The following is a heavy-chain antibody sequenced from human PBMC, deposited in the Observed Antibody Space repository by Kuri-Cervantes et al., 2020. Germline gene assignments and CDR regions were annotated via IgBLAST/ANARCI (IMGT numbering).Heavy chain of an antibody. D-gene: IGHD2-2*01. CDR3: ARIKGYCSSTSCAYNPRGDY. CDR1: GYTFTSYG. Sequence: ASVKVSCKASGYTFTSYGISWVRQAPGQGLEWMGWISAYNGNTNYAQKLQGRVTMTTDTSTSTAYMELRSLRSDDTAVYYCARIKGYCSSTSCAYNPRGDYGGQGTLVTVSS. CDR2: ISAYNGNT. V-gene: IGHV1-18*01. J-gene: IGHJ4*02.